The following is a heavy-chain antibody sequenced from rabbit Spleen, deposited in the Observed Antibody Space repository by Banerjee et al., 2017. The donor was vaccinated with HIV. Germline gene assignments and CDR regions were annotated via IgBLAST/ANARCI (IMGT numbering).Heavy chain of an antibody. Sequence: LMEYGGDLVKPGASLTLTCTASGVSFSGNSYMCWVRQAPGKGLEWIVCIDIGSSGFTYSANWAKGRFTISKTSSTTVTLQMTSLTVADTATYFCARDTGTSFSTYGMDLWGPGTLVTVS. J-gene: IGHJ6*01. V-gene: IGHV1S40*01. CDR1: GVSFSGNSY. D-gene: IGHD7-1*01. CDR3: ARDTGTSFSTYGMDL. CDR2: IDIGSSGFT.